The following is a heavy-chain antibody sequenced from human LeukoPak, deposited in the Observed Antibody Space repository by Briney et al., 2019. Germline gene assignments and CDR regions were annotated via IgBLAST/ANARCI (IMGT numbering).Heavy chain of an antibody. J-gene: IGHJ4*02. D-gene: IGHD5-18*01. CDR1: GGSISRNHW. CDR2: IYHSGST. CDR3: ARIANVDMAMVNSDY. V-gene: IGHV4-4*02. Sequence: SETLSLTCAVSGGSISRNHWWSWVRQPPGKGLEWIGEIYHSGSTNYNSSLKSRVTISVDKSKNQFSLRLSSVTAADTAVYYCARIANVDMAMVNSDYWGQGTLVTVSS.